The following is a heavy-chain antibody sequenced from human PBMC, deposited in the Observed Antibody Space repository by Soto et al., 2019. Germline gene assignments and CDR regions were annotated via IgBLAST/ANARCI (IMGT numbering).Heavy chain of an antibody. J-gene: IGHJ4*02. CDR1: GFTVSSNY. CDR2: IYSGGTT. D-gene: IGHD3-16*01. Sequence: EVQLVETGGGLIQPGGSLRLSCAVSGFTVSSNYMSWVRQAPGKGLEWVSVIYSGGTTYYADSVKGRFTISRDYSKNTLYLQMNSLRGEDTAVYYCGRGGGGGYSDSLRFDYWGQGTLVTVSS. V-gene: IGHV3-53*02. CDR3: GRGGGGGYSDSLRFDY.